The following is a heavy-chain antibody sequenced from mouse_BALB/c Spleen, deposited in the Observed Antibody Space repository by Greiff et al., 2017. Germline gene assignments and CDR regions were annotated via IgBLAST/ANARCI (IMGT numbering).Heavy chain of an antibody. CDR3: ARYPFYGYDYAMDY. CDR1: GDSITSGY. J-gene: IGHJ4*01. D-gene: IGHD1-2*01. Sequence: VQLQQSGPSLVKPSQTLSLTCSVTGDSITSGYWNWIRKFPGNKLEYMGYISYSGSTYYNPSLKSRISITRDTSKNQYYLQLNSVTTEDTATYYCARYPFYGYDYAMDYWGQGTSVTVSS. CDR2: ISYSGST. V-gene: IGHV3-8*02.